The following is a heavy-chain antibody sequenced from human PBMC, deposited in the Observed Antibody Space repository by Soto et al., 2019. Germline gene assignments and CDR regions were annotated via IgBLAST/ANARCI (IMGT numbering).Heavy chain of an antibody. Sequence: EVQLLGSGGGLVQPGGSLRLSCVASGFRFSSYWMNWVRQTPGMGLEWVANIDPDGRVGSYVDSVKGRFTTSRDNAKNSLYPQMNSLRADDTAVYFCAGSEGHDSNHLAQELLVTVSS. CDR1: GFRFSSYW. J-gene: IGHJ5*02. D-gene: IGHD2-21*02. V-gene: IGHV3-7*03. CDR3: AGSEGHDSNH. CDR2: IDPDGRVG.